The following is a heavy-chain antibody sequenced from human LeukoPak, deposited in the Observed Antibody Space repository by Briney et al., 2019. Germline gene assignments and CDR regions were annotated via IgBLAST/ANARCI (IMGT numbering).Heavy chain of an antibody. CDR1: GYTFTRYD. Sequence: ASLRVCCKPAGYTFTRYDFNWVGQATGHGLEWMGGMNHTSGKTGYAHKFQGRDTMTKNTSICTACMELSSLRSEDTAVYYCAIVSVAGSGYWGQGTLVTVSS. D-gene: IGHD6-19*01. CDR2: MNHTSGKT. J-gene: IGHJ4*02. V-gene: IGHV1-8*01. CDR3: AIVSVAGSGY.